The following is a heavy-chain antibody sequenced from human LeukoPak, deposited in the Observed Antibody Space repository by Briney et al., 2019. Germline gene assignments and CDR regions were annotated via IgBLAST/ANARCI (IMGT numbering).Heavy chain of an antibody. J-gene: IGHJ4*02. V-gene: IGHV3-7*05. Sequence: PGGSLRLSCEASGFMFATYGMSWVRQAPGKGLEWVANIKQDGSQTYYVDSVRGRFTISRDNAKNSLFLQMKSLRADDTAVYYCARASPYYFHPDYWGQGTLVTVSS. CDR1: GFMFATYG. CDR3: ARASPYYFHPDY. D-gene: IGHD3/OR15-3a*01. CDR2: IKQDGSQT.